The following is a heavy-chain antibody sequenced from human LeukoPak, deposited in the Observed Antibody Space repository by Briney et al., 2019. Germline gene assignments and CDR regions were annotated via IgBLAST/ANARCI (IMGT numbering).Heavy chain of an antibody. CDR2: INHSGGT. J-gene: IGHJ5*02. CDR1: GGSISSYY. Sequence: PSETLSLTCTVSGGSISSYYWSWIRQPPGKGLEWIGEINHSGGTNYNPSLKSRVTISVDTSKNQFSLKLSSVTAADTAVYYCARVTMIVVVNWFDPWGQGTLVTVSS. CDR3: ARVTMIVVVNWFDP. D-gene: IGHD3-22*01. V-gene: IGHV4-34*01.